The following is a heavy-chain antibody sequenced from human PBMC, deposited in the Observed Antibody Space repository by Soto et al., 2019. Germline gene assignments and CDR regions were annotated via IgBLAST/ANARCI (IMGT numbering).Heavy chain of an antibody. J-gene: IGHJ4*02. CDR3: ARDFIMITFGGVIGHW. CDR1: GGSISSSSYY. D-gene: IGHD3-16*02. Sequence: PSETLSLTCTVSGGSISSSSYYWGWIRQPPGKGLEWIGSIYYSGSTYYNPSLKSRVTISVDTSKNQFSLKLSSVTAADTAVYYCARDFIMITFGGVIGHWGGKGTLVTVSS. V-gene: IGHV4-39*02. CDR2: IYYSGST.